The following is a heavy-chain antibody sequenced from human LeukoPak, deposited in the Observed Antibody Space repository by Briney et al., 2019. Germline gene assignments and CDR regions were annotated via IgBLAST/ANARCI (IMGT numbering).Heavy chain of an antibody. Sequence: GGSLRLSCAASGFTFSSYAMHWVRQAPGKGLEWVAVISYDGSNKYYADSVKGRFTISRDNSKNTLYLQMNSLRAEDTAVYYCAKTLYQLLFDAFDYWGQGTLVTVSS. CDR2: ISYDGSNK. V-gene: IGHV3-30-3*02. J-gene: IGHJ4*02. CDR3: AKTLYQLLFDAFDY. CDR1: GFTFSSYA. D-gene: IGHD2-2*01.